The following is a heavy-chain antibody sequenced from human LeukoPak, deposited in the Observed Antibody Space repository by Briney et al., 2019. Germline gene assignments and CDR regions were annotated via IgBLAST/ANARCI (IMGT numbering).Heavy chain of an antibody. J-gene: IGHJ5*02. CDR1: GFTFSNYW. CDR3: ARNWPPVPS. Sequence: GGSLRLSCAASGFTFSNYWMSWVRQAPGKGLEWVANIKQDGSEKVYVDSVKGRFTISRDNAKNSLYLQMNSLRAEDTAMYYCARNWPPVPSWGQGTLVTVSS. CDR2: IKQDGSEK. V-gene: IGHV3-7*05.